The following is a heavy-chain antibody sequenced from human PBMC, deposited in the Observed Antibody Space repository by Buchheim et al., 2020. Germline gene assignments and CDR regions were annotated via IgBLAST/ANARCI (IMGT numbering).Heavy chain of an antibody. J-gene: IGHJ5*02. V-gene: IGHV3-11*06. CDR2: ISTSSAYT. D-gene: IGHD1-7*01. CDR1: GFIFSDYY. Sequence: QVQLVESGGGLVKPGGSLRLSCAASGFIFSDYYMSWIRRTPGKGLEWLASISTSSAYTYYADSVKGRFTLSRDNAKNSLYIQMNSLRVEDSAIYYCARDLTGTYWFDPWGQGTL. CDR3: ARDLTGTYWFDP.